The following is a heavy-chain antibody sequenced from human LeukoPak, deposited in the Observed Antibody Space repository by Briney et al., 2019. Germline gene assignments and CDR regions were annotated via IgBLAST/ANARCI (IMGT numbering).Heavy chain of an antibody. Sequence: PSQTLSLTCTVSGGSISSDNYYWGWIRQPPGKGLEWIGTIYHSGSTYYNPSLKSRVTISVDTSKNQFALKLSSVTAADTAVYYCGSDSSSWYYFDYWGQGTLVTVSS. CDR2: IYHSGST. J-gene: IGHJ4*02. D-gene: IGHD6-13*01. CDR3: GSDSSSWYYFDY. V-gene: IGHV4-39*06. CDR1: GGSISSDNYY.